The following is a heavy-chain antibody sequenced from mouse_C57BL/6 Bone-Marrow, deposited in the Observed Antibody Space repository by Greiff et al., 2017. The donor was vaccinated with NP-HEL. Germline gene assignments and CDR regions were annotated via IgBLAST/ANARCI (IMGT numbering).Heavy chain of an antibody. CDR1: GYTFTSYW. Sequence: QVQLQQSGAELVKPGASVKLSCKASGYTFTSYWMHWVKQRPGQGLEWIGMIHPNSGSTNYNEKFKSKATLTVDKSSSTAYMQLSSLTSEDSAVYYCASSGTGAWFAYWGQGTLVTVSA. CDR2: IHPNSGST. D-gene: IGHD4-1*01. CDR3: ASSGTGAWFAY. J-gene: IGHJ3*01. V-gene: IGHV1-64*01.